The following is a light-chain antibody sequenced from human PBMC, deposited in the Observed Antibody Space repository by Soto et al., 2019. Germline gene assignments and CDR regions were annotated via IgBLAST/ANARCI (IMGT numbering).Light chain of an antibody. J-gene: IGKJ4*01. V-gene: IGKV3D-15*01. CDR1: QSVSSF. CDR2: GAS. CDR3: QQDYKFLT. Sequence: PGAIGPLPCRASQSVSSFLAWYRQKPGQAPGLLICGASTRATGIPARFSGSGSGTDFALTISSLQTEDFAVYYCQQDYKFLTFGGGTKVDIK.